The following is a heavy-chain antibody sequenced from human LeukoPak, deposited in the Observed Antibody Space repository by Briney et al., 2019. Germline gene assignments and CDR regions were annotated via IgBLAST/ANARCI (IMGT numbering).Heavy chain of an antibody. CDR3: AGRLWRRDGYNLSAFDI. D-gene: IGHD5-24*01. CDR2: IYYSGST. V-gene: IGHV4-59*01. CDR1: GGSISSYY. J-gene: IGHJ3*02. Sequence: PSETLSLTCTVSGGSISSYYWNWIRQPPGKGLEWIGYIYYSGSTNYNPSLKSRVTISVDTSKNQFSLKLSSVTAADRAVYYCAGRLWRRDGYNLSAFDIWGQGTMVTVSS.